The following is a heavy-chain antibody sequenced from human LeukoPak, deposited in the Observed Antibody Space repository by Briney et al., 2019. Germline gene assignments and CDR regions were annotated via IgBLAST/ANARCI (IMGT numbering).Heavy chain of an antibody. V-gene: IGHV1-18*01. D-gene: IGHD4-17*01. CDR3: ARELCYGDYGPENWFDP. CDR2: ISAYSGNT. J-gene: IGHJ5*02. CDR1: GYTFTSYG. Sequence: ASVKVSCKASGYTFTSYGISWVRQAPGQGLEWMGWISAYSGNTNYAQNLQGRVTMTTDTSTSTAYMELRSLRSDDTAVYYCARELCYGDYGPENWFDPWGQGTLVTVSS.